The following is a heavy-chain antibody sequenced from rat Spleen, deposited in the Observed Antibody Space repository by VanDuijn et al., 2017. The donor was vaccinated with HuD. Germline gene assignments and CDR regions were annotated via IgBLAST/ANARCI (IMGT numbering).Heavy chain of an antibody. CDR3: ARPHNYRYVMNV. CDR1: GFTFSDYY. Sequence: EVQLVESGGGLVQPGRSMKLSCAASGFTFSDYYMAWVRQAPKKGLEWVASISYEGTTNYYVDSVKGRFTISRDNAKSTLYLQMNSLRSEDTATYFCARPHNYRYVMNVWGQGVMVTVSS. D-gene: IGHD1-10*01. V-gene: IGHV5-22*01. J-gene: IGHJ2*01. CDR2: ISYEGTTN.